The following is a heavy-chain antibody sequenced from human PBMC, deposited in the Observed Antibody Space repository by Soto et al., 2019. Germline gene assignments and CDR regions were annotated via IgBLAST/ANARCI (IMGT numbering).Heavy chain of an antibody. J-gene: IGHJ4*02. CDR1: GGTLSRFISYP. D-gene: IGHD3-3*01. CDR2: IVPNIGTV. Sequence: QVQLVQSGAEVKKPGSSVKVSCEASGGTLSRFISYPINWVRQAPGQGLEWMGGIVPNIGTVNYAQKFQGRLTITADKSTGTAYMELSNLGSEVTALYYCARRDTSGFLRYFDNWGQGTLVTVSS. CDR3: ARRDTSGFLRYFDN. V-gene: IGHV1-69*06.